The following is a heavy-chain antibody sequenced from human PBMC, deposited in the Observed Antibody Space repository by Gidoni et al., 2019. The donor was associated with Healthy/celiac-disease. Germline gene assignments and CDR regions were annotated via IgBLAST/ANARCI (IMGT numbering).Heavy chain of an antibody. J-gene: IGHJ5*02. CDR2: ISAYNGNT. Sequence: QVQLVQSGAEVKKPGASVKVSCKASGYTFTSYGISWVRQPPGQGLEWMGWISAYNGNTNYAQKLQGRVTMTTDTSTSTAYMELRSLRSDDTAVYYCARTPFDVVVVAATPEWWFDPWGQGTLVTVSS. V-gene: IGHV1-18*01. CDR1: GYTFTSYG. CDR3: ARTPFDVVVVAATPEWWFDP. D-gene: IGHD2-15*01.